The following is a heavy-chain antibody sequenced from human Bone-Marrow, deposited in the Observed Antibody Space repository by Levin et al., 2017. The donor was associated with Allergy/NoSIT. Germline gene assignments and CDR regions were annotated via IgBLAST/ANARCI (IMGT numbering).Heavy chain of an antibody. D-gene: IGHD2-2*01. CDR2: IKSDGRST. CDR3: ARDPRKYCSSTSCHEAGDAFDS. V-gene: IGHV3-74*01. CDR1: GFTFSSYW. Sequence: RTGGSLRLSCAASGFTFSSYWMHWVRQAPGEGLVWVSRIKSDGRSTSYADSVKGRFTISRDNAKNTLYLQMNSLRAEDTAVYYCARDPRKYCSSTSCHEAGDAFDSWGQGTMVTVSS. J-gene: IGHJ3*02.